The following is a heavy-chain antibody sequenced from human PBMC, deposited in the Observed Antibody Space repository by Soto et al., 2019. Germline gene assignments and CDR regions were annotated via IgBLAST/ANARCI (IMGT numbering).Heavy chain of an antibody. V-gene: IGHV4-59*01. Sequence: SETLSLTCTVSGGSISSYYWSWIRQPPGKGLEWIGYIYYSGSTHYNPSLQSRVTISADTSKNQVSLKVNSVTAADTAVYYCARDHPHSYGVYYFDYWGQGTLVTVSS. CDR1: GGSISSYY. CDR2: IYYSGST. J-gene: IGHJ4*02. CDR3: ARDHPHSYGVYYFDY. D-gene: IGHD5-18*01.